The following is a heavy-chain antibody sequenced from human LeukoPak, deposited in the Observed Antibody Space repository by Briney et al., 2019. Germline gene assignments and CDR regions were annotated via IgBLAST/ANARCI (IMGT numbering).Heavy chain of an antibody. J-gene: IGHJ4*02. CDR1: GDTISSYY. CDR3: ARNHIVTGTYFDS. Sequence: SETLSLTCTVSGDTISSYYWNWIRQPAGKGLEWIGRIYASGYTEYNPSLQTRVTMSVDTSKNEFSLKVDTVTAADTAVYFCARNHIVTGTYFDSWGQGILVTVSA. V-gene: IGHV4-4*07. CDR2: IYASGYT. D-gene: IGHD3-10*01.